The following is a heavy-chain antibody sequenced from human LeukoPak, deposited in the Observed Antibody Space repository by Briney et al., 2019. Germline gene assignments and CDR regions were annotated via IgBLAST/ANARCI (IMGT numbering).Heavy chain of an antibody. CDR1: GFTFSSYA. D-gene: IGHD3-3*01. J-gene: IGHJ6*02. V-gene: IGHV3-30-3*01. CDR3: AREQPPPQLYYDFWSGYPGGYYYYYGMDV. CDR2: ISYDGSNK. Sequence: TGGSLRLSCAASGFTFSSYAMHWVRQAPGKGLEWVAVISYDGSNKYYADSVKGRFTISRDNSKNTLYLQMNSLRAEDTAVYYCAREQPPPQLYYDFWSGYPGGYYYYYGMDVWGQGTTVTVSS.